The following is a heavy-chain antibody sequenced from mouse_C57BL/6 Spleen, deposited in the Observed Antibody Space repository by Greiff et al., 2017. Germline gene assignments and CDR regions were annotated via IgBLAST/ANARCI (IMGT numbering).Heavy chain of an antibody. J-gene: IGHJ2*01. D-gene: IGHD2-2*01. V-gene: IGHV5-4*01. CDR3: AREGYGYDY. CDR1: GFTFSSYA. CDR2: ISDGGSST. Sequence: EVKVVESGGGLVKPGGPLKLSCAASGFTFSSYAMSWVRQTPEKRLEWVATISDGGSSTYYPDNVKGRFTISRANAKHNLYLQMRQLKSEDTAMYYCAREGYGYDYWGQGTTLTVSS.